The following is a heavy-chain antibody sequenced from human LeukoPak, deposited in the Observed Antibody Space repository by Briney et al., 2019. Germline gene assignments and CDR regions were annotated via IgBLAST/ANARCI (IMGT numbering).Heavy chain of an antibody. CDR2: ISSSGSTI. CDR1: VFTFSSYA. Sequence: GGSLRLSCAASVFTFSSYAMSWVRQAPGKGLEWVSYISSSGSTISYADSVKVRFTISRDNAKNSLYLQMNSLRDEDTSVYYCARGSVYTAMAGDYWGQGTLVTVSS. V-gene: IGHV3-48*02. D-gene: IGHD5-18*01. J-gene: IGHJ4*02. CDR3: ARGSVYTAMAGDY.